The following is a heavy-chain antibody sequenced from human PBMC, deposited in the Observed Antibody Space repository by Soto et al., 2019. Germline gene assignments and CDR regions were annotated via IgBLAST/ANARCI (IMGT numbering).Heavy chain of an antibody. CDR1: GFTFSSYW. Sequence: EVQLVESGGGLVQPGGSLRLSCAASGFTFSSYWMHWVRQAPGKGLVWVSRINSDGSSTSYADSVKGRFTISRDNAKNMLYVQLNNLRAEDTAVYYCARGDRSGGAEYFQYWGQGTLVTVSS. V-gene: IGHV3-74*01. CDR2: INSDGSST. J-gene: IGHJ1*01. CDR3: ARGDRSGGAEYFQY. D-gene: IGHD2-15*01.